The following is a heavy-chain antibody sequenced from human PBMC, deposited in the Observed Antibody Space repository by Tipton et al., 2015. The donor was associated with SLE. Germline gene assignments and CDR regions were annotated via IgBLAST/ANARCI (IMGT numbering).Heavy chain of an antibody. CDR3: AKNAYWVFDC. J-gene: IGHJ4*02. CDR2: IGHEGTNK. D-gene: IGHD2-8*02. Sequence: SLRLSCAASGFSVTNYGIHWVRQAPGKGLEWVSFIGHEGTNKVYIDSVKGRFTISRDISKNTVYLQMNSLRPEESAIYCCAKNAYWVFDCWRQGTLVTVSS. V-gene: IGHV3-30*02. CDR1: GFSVTNYG.